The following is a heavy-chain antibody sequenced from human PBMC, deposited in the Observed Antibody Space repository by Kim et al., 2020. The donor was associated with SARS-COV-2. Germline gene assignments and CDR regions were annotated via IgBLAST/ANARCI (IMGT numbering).Heavy chain of an antibody. CDR1: GFTFSSYS. Sequence: GGSLRLSCAASGFTFSSYSMNWVRQAPGKGLEWVSSISSSSSYIYYADSVKGRFTISRDNAKNSLYLQMNSLRAEDTAVYYCATIYDSSGYYYPYYYYGMDVWGQGTTVTVSS. D-gene: IGHD3-22*01. CDR3: ATIYDSSGYYYPYYYYGMDV. J-gene: IGHJ6*02. CDR2: ISSSSSYI. V-gene: IGHV3-21*01.